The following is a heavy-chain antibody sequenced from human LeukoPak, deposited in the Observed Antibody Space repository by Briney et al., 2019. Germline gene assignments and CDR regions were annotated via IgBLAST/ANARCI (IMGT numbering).Heavy chain of an antibody. J-gene: IGHJ3*01. CDR3: ARARFDIVVVVAEPDAFDV. CDR1: GYPFTSYG. D-gene: IGHD2-15*01. V-gene: IGHV1-18*01. CDR2: ISNHNGNT. Sequence: ASVKVSFKASGYPFTSYGISWVRPAPGQGLEWMGWISNHNGNTNYAQKVQGRVTMTTDTSTNTAYMELRSLRTDDTAVYYCARARFDIVVVVAEPDAFDVWAQGTMVTVSS.